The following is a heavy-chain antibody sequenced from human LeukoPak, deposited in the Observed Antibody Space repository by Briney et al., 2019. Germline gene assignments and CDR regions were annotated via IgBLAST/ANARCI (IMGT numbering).Heavy chain of an antibody. CDR2: ISGSGDNT. Sequence: GGSLRLSCAASGFTFSGLAMSWVRRTPGKGLEWVSGISGSGDNTLYAASVKGRFTISRDNSKNTLYLEMNSLRAEDTAIYYCAKMKGHPLPKYYMDVWGQGTTVTVSS. CDR1: GFTFSGLA. D-gene: IGHD2/OR15-2a*01. CDR3: AKMKGHPLPKYYMDV. J-gene: IGHJ6*01. V-gene: IGHV3-23*01.